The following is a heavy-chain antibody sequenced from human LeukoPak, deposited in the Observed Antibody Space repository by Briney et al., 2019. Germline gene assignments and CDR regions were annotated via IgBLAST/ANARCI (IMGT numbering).Heavy chain of an antibody. Sequence: GGSLRLSCAASGFTFSSYGMHWVRQAPGKGLEWVAFIRYDGSNKYYADSVKGRFTISRDNSKNTLYLQMNSLRAEDTAVYYCAKDRVGATHYYFDYWGQGTLVTVSS. CDR3: AKDRVGATHYYFDY. D-gene: IGHD1-26*01. CDR2: IRYDGSNK. J-gene: IGHJ4*02. V-gene: IGHV3-30*02. CDR1: GFTFSSYG.